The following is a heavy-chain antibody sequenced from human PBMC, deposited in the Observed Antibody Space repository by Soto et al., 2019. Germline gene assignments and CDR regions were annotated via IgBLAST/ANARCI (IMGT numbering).Heavy chain of an antibody. D-gene: IGHD1-26*01. J-gene: IGHJ6*02. CDR3: ARDFVVGGPAINYYYGMDV. CDR1: GFTVSSNY. V-gene: IGHV3-66*01. CDR2: IYSAGNT. Sequence: GSLRLSCAASGFTVSSNYMSWVRQAPGKGLEWISIIYSAGNTYYADSVKGRFTISRDNSKNTLYLQMNSLGAEDTAVYYCARDFVVGGPAINYYYGMDVWGQGNTVTVSS.